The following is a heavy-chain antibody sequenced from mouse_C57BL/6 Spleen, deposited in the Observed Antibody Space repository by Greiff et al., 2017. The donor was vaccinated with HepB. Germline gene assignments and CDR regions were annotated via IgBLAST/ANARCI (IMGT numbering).Heavy chain of an antibody. CDR1: GFTFSSYG. Sequence: EVQLVESGGDLVKPGGSLKLSCAASGFTFSSYGMSWVRQTPDKRLEWVATISSGGSYTYYPDSVKGRFTISRDNAKNTLYLQMSSLKSEDTAMYYCAGRGITTDGWYFDVWGTGTTVTVAA. CDR2: ISSGGSYT. V-gene: IGHV5-6*01. CDR3: AGRGITTDGWYFDV. D-gene: IGHD2-4*01. J-gene: IGHJ1*03.